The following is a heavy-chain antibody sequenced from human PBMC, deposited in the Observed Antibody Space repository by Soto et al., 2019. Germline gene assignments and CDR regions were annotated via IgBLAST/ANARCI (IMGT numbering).Heavy chain of an antibody. CDR1: GGSISSYY. CDR3: AKLSTYYYYAMXV. V-gene: IGHV4-59*08. Sequence: PSETLSLTCTVSGGSISSYYWTWIRQPPGKGLECIGYISYSGSTNYNSSLKSRVTISVDTSKNQFSLKLSSVTAADTAVYYCAKLSTYYYYAMXVWGQGTTVXVSS. CDR2: ISYSGST. J-gene: IGHJ6*02.